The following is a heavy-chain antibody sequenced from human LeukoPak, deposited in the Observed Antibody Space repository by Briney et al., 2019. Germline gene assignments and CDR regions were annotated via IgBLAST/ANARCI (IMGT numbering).Heavy chain of an antibody. V-gene: IGHV3-30-3*01. Sequence: GSLRLSCAASGFTFSSYAMHWVRQAPGKGLEWVAVISYDGSNKYYADSVKGRFTISRDNSKNTLYLQMNSLRAEDTAVYYCARVRKNWELLVEYWGQGTLVTVSS. CDR1: GFTFSSYA. J-gene: IGHJ4*02. CDR2: ISYDGSNK. CDR3: ARVRKNWELLVEY. D-gene: IGHD1-26*01.